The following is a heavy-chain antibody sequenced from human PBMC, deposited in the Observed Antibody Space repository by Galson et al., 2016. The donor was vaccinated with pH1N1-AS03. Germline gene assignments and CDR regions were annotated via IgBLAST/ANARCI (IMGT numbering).Heavy chain of an antibody. Sequence: SVKVSCKASGYTFTNFGINWVRQAPGQGLEWLGWISAYSGNTDYSQTLQGRVSMTTDPSTSTAYMELTGLTSADTAIYYCARDLRSDFGNNFVAGVQFGRYWGQGTPVTVSS. J-gene: IGHJ4*02. V-gene: IGHV1-18*01. CDR2: ISAYSGNT. D-gene: IGHD4/OR15-4a*01. CDR1: GYTFTNFG. CDR3: ARDLRSDFGNNFVAGVQFGRY.